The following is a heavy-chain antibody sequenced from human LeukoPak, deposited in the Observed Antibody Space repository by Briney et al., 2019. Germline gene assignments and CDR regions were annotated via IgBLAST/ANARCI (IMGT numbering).Heavy chain of an antibody. V-gene: IGHV4-4*08. J-gene: IGHJ6*03. CDR3: ARRAPSPYSSSSFYYYYYMDV. CDR1: GGSFSGYY. Sequence: PSETLSLTCAVYGGSFSGYYWSWIRQPPGKGLEWIGRIYTSGSTNYNPSLKSRVTISVDTSKNQFSLKLISVPAADTAVYYCARRAPSPYSSSSFYYYYYMDVWGKGTTVTVSS. CDR2: IYTSGST. D-gene: IGHD6-6*01.